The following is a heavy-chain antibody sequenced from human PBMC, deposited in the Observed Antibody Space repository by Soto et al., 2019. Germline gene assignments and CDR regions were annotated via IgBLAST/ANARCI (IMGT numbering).Heavy chain of an antibody. CDR3: ARGGAMRVDY. V-gene: IGHV3-74*01. CDR1: GFTFNTHW. CDR2: IHFDGITT. Sequence: EVQLVESGGGVVQPGGSLRLSCTASGFTFNTHWMHWVRQAPGKGLVWVSRIHFDGITTNYADSVKGRLTVSRDNAKNTVYLHVNTLRDEDTAVYYCARGGAMRVDYWGQGTLVTVSS. J-gene: IGHJ4*02.